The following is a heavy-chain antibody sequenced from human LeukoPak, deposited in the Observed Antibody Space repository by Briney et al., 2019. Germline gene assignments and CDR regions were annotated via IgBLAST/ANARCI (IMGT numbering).Heavy chain of an antibody. CDR3: ARALRGGDYSADY. D-gene: IGHD2-15*01. CDR2: ITPILGIA. J-gene: IGHJ4*02. V-gene: IGHV1-69*02. CDR1: GGTFSSYT. Sequence: SVKVSCKASGGTFSSYTISWVRQAPGQGLEWMGRITPILGIANYAQRFQDRVTITADKSTTTAYMELSSLTSDNTAVYYCARALRGGDYSADYWGQGTLVTVSS.